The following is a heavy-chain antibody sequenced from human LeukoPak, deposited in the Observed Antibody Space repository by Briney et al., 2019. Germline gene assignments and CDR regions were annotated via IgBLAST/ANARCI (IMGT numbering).Heavy chain of an antibody. J-gene: IGHJ1*01. CDR1: RFVFTNYW. CDR2: VNNDGSAT. V-gene: IGHV3-74*01. CDR3: TSFFETN. Sequence: GGSLRLSCAASRFVFTNYWIHWVRQAPGKGLVWVSHVNNDGSATSYADSVKGRFTISRDSAKNTVYLHMNSLRVEDTAVYYCTSFFETNWGQGTLVTVSS. D-gene: IGHD2/OR15-2a*01.